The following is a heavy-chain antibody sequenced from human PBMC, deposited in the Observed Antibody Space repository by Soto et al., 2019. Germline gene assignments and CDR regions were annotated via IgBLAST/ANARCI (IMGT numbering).Heavy chain of an antibody. V-gene: IGHV4-59*01. CDR1: GGPIRSYY. D-gene: IGHD2-15*01. J-gene: IGHJ6*03. CDR3: ARHYCSGGSCYLAYYYYMDV. Sequence: SEALSLTCTVSGGPIRSYYWSWIRQPPGKGLEWIGYIYYSGSTNYNPSLKSRVTISVDTSKNQFSLKVSSVTAADTAVYYCARHYCSGGSCYLAYYYYMDVWGKGTTVTVSS. CDR2: IYYSGST.